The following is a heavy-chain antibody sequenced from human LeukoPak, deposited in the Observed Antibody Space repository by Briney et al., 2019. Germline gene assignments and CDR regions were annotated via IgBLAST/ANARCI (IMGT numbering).Heavy chain of an antibody. CDR2: IYYSGST. CDR3: ARLTTNPHNYFDY. CDR1: GGSISSYY. J-gene: IGHJ4*02. D-gene: IGHD4-11*01. Sequence: SETLSLTCTVSGGSISSYYWSWIRQHPGKGLEWIGYIYYSGSTNYNPSLKSRVTISVDTSKNQFSLKLSSVTAADTAVYYCARLTTNPHNYFDYWGQGTLVTVSS. V-gene: IGHV4-59*01.